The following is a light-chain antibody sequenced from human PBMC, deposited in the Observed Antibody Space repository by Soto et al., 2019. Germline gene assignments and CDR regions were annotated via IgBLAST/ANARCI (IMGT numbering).Light chain of an antibody. Sequence: DIQMTQSPTSLSASVGDRVTITCRASQNIRNFVAWYQQKPGQAAKLLIYAASTLQSGVPSRFSGSGSGTDFALTINSLQPEDVATYSCQKYRSVPVFGPGTKVEIK. CDR1: QNIRNF. CDR2: AAS. V-gene: IGKV1-27*01. J-gene: IGKJ3*01. CDR3: QKYRSVPV.